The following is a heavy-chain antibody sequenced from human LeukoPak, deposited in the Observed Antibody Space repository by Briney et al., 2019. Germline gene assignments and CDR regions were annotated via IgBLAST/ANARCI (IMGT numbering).Heavy chain of an antibody. V-gene: IGHV3-33*08. CDR3: ARDWGEGFFSMAFDI. J-gene: IGHJ3*02. CDR1: GGSISSTN. CDR2: IWYDGSNK. D-gene: IGHD3-16*01. Sequence: LPSGTLSLTCGVSGGSISSTNWWTWVRQPPGKGLEWVAVIWYDGSNKYYAGSVKGRFTISRDNSKNTLYLQMNRLRAEDTAVYYCARDWGEGFFSMAFDIWGQGTMVTVSS.